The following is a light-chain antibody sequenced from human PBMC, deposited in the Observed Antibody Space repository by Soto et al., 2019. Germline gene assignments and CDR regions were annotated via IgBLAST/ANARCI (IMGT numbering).Light chain of an antibody. CDR2: WDS. Sequence: QSVLTQPPSASGTPGQRVTISCSGSSSNVGSNYVYWYQQVPGTAPILLMHWDSQRPSGVPDRFSGSKSGTSASLAISGLRSEDEADYYCAAWDDSLSGVVFGGGTKLTVL. J-gene: IGLJ3*02. CDR1: SSNVGSNY. V-gene: IGLV1-47*01. CDR3: AAWDDSLSGVV.